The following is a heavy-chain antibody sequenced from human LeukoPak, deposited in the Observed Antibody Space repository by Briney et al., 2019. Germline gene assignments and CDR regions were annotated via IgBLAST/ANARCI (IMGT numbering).Heavy chain of an antibody. J-gene: IGHJ4*02. CDR3: AKSGSYGPNPDLDY. CDR2: ISGSGGST. D-gene: IGHD5-18*01. Sequence: PGGSLRLSCAASGFTFSSYAMSWVRQAPGKGLEWVSAISGSGGSTYYADSVKGRFTISRDNSKNTLYLQMNSLRAEDTAVYYCAKSGSYGPNPDLDYWGQGTLVTVSS. V-gene: IGHV3-23*01. CDR1: GFTFSSYA.